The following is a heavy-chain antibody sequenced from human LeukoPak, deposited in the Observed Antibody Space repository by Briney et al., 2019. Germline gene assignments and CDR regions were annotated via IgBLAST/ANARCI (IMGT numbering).Heavy chain of an antibody. CDR2: ISGSGGST. D-gene: IGHD6-13*01. J-gene: IGHJ6*02. V-gene: IGHV3-23*01. Sequence: PGGSLRLSCAASGFTFSGYAMSWVRQAPGKGLEWVSAISGSGGSTYYADSVKGRFTISRDNSKNTLYLQMNSLRAEDTAVYYCAKRIAAAARYYYGMDVWGQGTTVTVSS. CDR1: GFTFSGYA. CDR3: AKRIAAAARYYYGMDV.